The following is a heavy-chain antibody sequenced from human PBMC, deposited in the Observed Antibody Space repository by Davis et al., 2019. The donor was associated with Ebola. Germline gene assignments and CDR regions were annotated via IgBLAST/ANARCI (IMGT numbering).Heavy chain of an antibody. CDR3: TRQVLIAAAGL. Sequence: GGSLRLSCAASGFTFDDYAMHWVRQASGKGLEWVGRIRSKANSYATAYAASVKGRFTISRDDSKNTAYLQMNSLKTEDTAVYYCTRQVLIAAAGLWGQGTLVTVSS. J-gene: IGHJ4*02. V-gene: IGHV3-73*01. CDR2: IRSKANSYAT. CDR1: GFTFDDYA. D-gene: IGHD6-13*01.